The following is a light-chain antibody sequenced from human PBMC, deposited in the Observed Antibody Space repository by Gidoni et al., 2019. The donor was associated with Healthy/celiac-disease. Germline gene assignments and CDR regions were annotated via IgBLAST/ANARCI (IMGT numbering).Light chain of an antibody. CDR2: AAS. CDR1: QSISSY. CDR3: QQSYSTPTWT. J-gene: IGKJ1*01. Sequence: DIQMTQSPSSLSASVGDRVTITCRASQSISSYLNWYQQKPGKAPKLLIYAASSLQSGVPSRCSGSGSGTDFTLTISSLQPEDFATYYCQQSYSTPTWTFXQXTKVEIK. V-gene: IGKV1-39*01.